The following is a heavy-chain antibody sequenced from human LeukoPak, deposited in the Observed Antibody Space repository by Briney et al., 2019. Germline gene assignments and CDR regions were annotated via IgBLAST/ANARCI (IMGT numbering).Heavy chain of an antibody. CDR2: VYYSGST. V-gene: IGHV4-39*07. J-gene: IGHJ5*02. CDR1: GGSISSSSYY. CDR3: ARVRTDDYGNNWFDP. D-gene: IGHD4-17*01. Sequence: PSETLSLTCTVSGGSISSSSYYWGWIRQPPGKGLEWIGSVYYSGSTYYNPSLKSRVTISVDTSKNQFSLKLSSVTAADTAVYYCARVRTDDYGNNWFDPWGQGTLVTVSS.